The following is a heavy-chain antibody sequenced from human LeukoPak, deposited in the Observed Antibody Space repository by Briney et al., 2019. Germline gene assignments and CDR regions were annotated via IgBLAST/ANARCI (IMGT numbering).Heavy chain of an antibody. D-gene: IGHD6-19*01. CDR2: MYPSGST. CDR1: GVSINSYY. V-gene: IGHV4-4*07. Sequence: SETLSLTCTVPGVSINSYYWSWIRQPAGKGLEWIGRMYPSGSTNYNPSLKSRVTISVDTSKNQFSLKLSSVTAAGTAVYYCARALGIAVAGTGGSDAFDIWGQGTMVTVSS. CDR3: ARALGIAVAGTGGSDAFDI. J-gene: IGHJ3*02.